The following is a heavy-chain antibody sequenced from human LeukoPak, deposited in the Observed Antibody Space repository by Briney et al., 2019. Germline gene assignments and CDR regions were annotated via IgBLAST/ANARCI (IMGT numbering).Heavy chain of an antibody. CDR3: SKPLSMWVTTDAFDI. D-gene: IGHD2-21*02. J-gene: IGHJ3*02. CDR2: ISGSVGST. Sequence: QAGGSLRLSCAASGFTSSSYAMSWVRQAPGKGLEWVSAISGSVGSTYYADSVKGRFTISRDDGKNTLYLQMSSLTADDTAVYYCSKPLSMWVTTDAFDIWGQGTLVTVSS. CDR1: GFTSSSYA. V-gene: IGHV3-23*01.